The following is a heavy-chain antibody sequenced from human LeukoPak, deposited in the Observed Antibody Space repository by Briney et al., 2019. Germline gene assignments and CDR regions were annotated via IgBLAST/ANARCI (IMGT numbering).Heavy chain of an antibody. Sequence: GGSLRLSCAASGFTFSSYSMNWVRQAPGKGLEWVSSISSSSSYIYYADSVKGRFTISRDNAKNSLYLQMNSLRAEDTAVYYCARDWGGARPDAFDIWGQGTMVTVSS. CDR3: ARDWGGARPDAFDI. D-gene: IGHD1-26*01. CDR2: ISSSSSYI. CDR1: GFTFSSYS. V-gene: IGHV3-21*01. J-gene: IGHJ3*02.